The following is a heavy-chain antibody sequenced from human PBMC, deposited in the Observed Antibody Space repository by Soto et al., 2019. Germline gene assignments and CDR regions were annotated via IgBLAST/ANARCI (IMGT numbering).Heavy chain of an antibody. V-gene: IGHV3-15*07. Sequence: GGSLRLSCAASGFTFSNAWMNWVRQAPGKGLEWVGRIKSKTDGGTTDYAAPVKGRFTISRDDSKNTLYLQMNSLKTEDTAVYYCTQQQLSYYYGMDVWGQGTTVTSP. D-gene: IGHD6-13*01. CDR1: GFTFSNAW. CDR3: TQQQLSYYYGMDV. CDR2: IKSKTDGGTT. J-gene: IGHJ6*02.